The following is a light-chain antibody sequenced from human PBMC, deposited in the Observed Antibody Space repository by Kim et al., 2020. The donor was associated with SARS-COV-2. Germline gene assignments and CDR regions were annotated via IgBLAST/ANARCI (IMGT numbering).Light chain of an antibody. CDR3: QQYGTSPWT. CDR1: QSVTSSY. Sequence: EIVLTQSPGTLSSSPGERATLSCRTSQSVTSSYLTWYQQKPGQAPRLLIYGASRRATGIPDRFSGSGSGTDFTLTISRLEPEDFAVYYCQQYGTSPWTFGQGTKVDIK. V-gene: IGKV3-20*01. J-gene: IGKJ1*01. CDR2: GAS.